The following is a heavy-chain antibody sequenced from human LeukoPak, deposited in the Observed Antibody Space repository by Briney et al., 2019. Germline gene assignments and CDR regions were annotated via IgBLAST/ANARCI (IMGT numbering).Heavy chain of an antibody. CDR1: GFTFSSYS. D-gene: IGHD1-7*01. CDR2: ISSSSSTI. J-gene: IGHJ6*03. V-gene: IGHV3-48*04. Sequence: GGSLRLSCAASGFTFSSYSMNWVRQAPGKGLEWVSYISSSSSTIYYADSVKGRFTISRDNAKNSLYLQMNSLRAEDTAVYYCARRRSNKLPDYYYYMDVWGKGTTVTVSS. CDR3: ARRRSNKLPDYYYYMDV.